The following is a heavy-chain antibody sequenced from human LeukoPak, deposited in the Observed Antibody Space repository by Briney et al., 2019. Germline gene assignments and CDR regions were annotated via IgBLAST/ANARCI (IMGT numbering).Heavy chain of an antibody. CDR1: GFTLSDYW. Sequence: GGSLRLSCTASGFTLSDYWMIWVRQSPGKGPEWVAKIKNDGSKCYYVAAVSGRFTITRDNAKTSLHLQMSSLRAEDTAEYYCATGSDCYGSGHGMDVWGQGTTVTVSS. CDR3: ATGSDCYGSGHGMDV. J-gene: IGHJ6*02. V-gene: IGHV3-7*03. D-gene: IGHD2-21*02. CDR2: IKNDGSKC.